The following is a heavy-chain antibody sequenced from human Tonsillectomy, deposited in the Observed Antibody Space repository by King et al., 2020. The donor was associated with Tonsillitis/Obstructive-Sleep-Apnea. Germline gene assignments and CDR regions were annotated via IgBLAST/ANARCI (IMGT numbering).Heavy chain of an antibody. CDR3: ARAPGVVVVAATRNKVGPFDY. Sequence: VQLVESGGGVVQPGRSLRLSCAASGFTFSRYAVHWVRQAPGKGLEWVAVISYDGSNYYYAASVQGRFTISSDNSKSTLFLQMNSLRVEDTAVYYCARAPGVVVVAATRNKVGPFDYWGQGTLVTVSS. CDR2: ISYDGSNY. CDR1: GFTFSRYA. D-gene: IGHD2-15*01. J-gene: IGHJ4*02. V-gene: IGHV3-30*01.